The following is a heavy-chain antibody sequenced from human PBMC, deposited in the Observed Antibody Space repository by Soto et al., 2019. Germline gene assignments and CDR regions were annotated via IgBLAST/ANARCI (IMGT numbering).Heavy chain of an antibody. CDR2: IYYSGST. CDR1: GGSISRYH. Sequence: PSDNLALTCTVSGGSISRYHWSWFRQPPGKGLEWIGYIYYSGSTNYNPSLKSRVTISVDTSKNQFSLKLSSVTAADTAVDYCARDGSGSYYNGWFDPWGQGTLVT. CDR3: ARDGSGSYYNGWFDP. D-gene: IGHD3-10*01. J-gene: IGHJ5*02. V-gene: IGHV4-59*01.